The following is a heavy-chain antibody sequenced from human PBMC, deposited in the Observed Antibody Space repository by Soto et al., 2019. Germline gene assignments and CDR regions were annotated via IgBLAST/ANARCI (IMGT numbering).Heavy chain of an antibody. CDR1: GFTFSSYW. Sequence: GGSLRLSCAASGFTFSSYWMHWVRQAPGKGLVRVSRINSDGSSTSYADSVKGRFTISRDNAKNTLYLQMNSLRAEDTAVYYCARVSSSWLGGGYFDYWGQGTLVTVSS. J-gene: IGHJ4*02. D-gene: IGHD6-13*01. V-gene: IGHV3-74*01. CDR3: ARVSSSWLGGGYFDY. CDR2: INSDGSST.